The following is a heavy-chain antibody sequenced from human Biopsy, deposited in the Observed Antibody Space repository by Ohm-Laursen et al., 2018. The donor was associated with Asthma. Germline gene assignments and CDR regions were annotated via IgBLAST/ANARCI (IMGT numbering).Heavy chain of an antibody. CDR1: GFAVSRDH. CDR2: VSYDGGVA. J-gene: IGHJ4*02. Sequence: SLRLSCSASGFAVSRDHMFWVRQAPGKGLEWVAVVSYDGGVAHYADSMKGRFTISRDNAKSTLYLQMNRLRTADTAVYYCAKRRGYSDLTDFDHWGQGTLVTVSS. D-gene: IGHD3-3*01. V-gene: IGHV3-30-3*01. CDR3: AKRRGYSDLTDFDH.